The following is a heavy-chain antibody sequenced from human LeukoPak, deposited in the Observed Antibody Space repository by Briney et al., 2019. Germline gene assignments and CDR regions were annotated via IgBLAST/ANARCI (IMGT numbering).Heavy chain of an antibody. CDR3: ARPLTGYSSTIDY. V-gene: IGHV1-2*06. D-gene: IGHD6-19*01. Sequence: ASVKVSCKASGYTFTGYYMHWVRQAPGQGLEWMGRINPYSGGTNYAQRFQGRVTMTRDTSISTAYMEMSRLRSDDTAVYYCARPLTGYSSTIDYWGQGTLVTVSS. CDR2: INPYSGGT. CDR1: GYTFTGYY. J-gene: IGHJ4*02.